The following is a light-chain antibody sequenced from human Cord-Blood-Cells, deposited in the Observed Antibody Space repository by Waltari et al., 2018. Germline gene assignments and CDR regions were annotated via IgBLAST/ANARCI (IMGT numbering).Light chain of an antibody. Sequence: SYELTQPPSVSVSPGQTASITCSGDKLGDKYACWYQQKPGQSPVLVIYQDSKRPSGIPERLSWSNSGNTATLTISGTQAMDEADYYCQAWDSSTYVFGTGTKVTVL. CDR1: KLGDKY. CDR3: QAWDSSTYV. J-gene: IGLJ1*01. V-gene: IGLV3-1*01. CDR2: QDS.